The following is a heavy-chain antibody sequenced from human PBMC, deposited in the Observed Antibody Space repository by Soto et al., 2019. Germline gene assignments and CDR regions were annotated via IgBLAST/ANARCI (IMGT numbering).Heavy chain of an antibody. D-gene: IGHD3-16*01. V-gene: IGHV1-18*01. CDR3: ARGEQRISWFAP. J-gene: IGHJ5*02. CDR1: GYTFTSYG. CDR2: ISAYNGNT. Sequence: ASVKVSFKASGYTFTSYGISWVRQAPGQGLEWMGWISAYNGNTNYAQKLQGRVTMTADTSTSTAYMEMRSLRSDDTAFYYCARGEQRISWFAPWGQAPLVT.